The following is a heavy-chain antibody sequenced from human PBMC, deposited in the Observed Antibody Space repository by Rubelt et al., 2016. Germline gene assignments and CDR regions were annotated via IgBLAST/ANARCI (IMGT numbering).Heavy chain of an antibody. J-gene: IGHJ6*02. CDR1: GGSFSGYY. D-gene: IGHD6-19*01. CDR2: INHSGST. CDR3: ARPHIAVARYLDV. V-gene: IGHV4-34*01. Sequence: QVQLQQWGAGLLKPSETLSLTCAVYGGSFSGYYWRWIHQPPGKGLEWIGEINHSGSTNYNPPLRGRVTREVDTSKNPFSLKLSSVTAADTAVYYCARPHIAVARYLDVWGQGTTVTVSS.